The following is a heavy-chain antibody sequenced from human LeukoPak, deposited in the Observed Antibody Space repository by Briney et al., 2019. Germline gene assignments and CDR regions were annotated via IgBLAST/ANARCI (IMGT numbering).Heavy chain of an antibody. Sequence: ASVKVSCKASGGTFSSYAISWVRQAPGQGLEWMGRIIPILGIANYAQKFQGRVTITADKSTSTAYMELSSLRSGDTAVYYCARGEGYCSGGSCYDYYYYYGMDVWGQGTTVTVSS. CDR2: IIPILGIA. V-gene: IGHV1-69*04. CDR1: GGTFSSYA. J-gene: IGHJ6*02. D-gene: IGHD2-15*01. CDR3: ARGEGYCSGGSCYDYYYYYGMDV.